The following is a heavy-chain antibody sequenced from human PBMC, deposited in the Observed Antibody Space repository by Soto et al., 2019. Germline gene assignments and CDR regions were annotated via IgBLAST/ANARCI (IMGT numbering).Heavy chain of an antibody. CDR1: GYTFTNYY. Sequence: QVQLVQSGAEVTKPGASVKVSCKASGYTFTNYYIHWIRQAPGQGLEWMGIFDPSSDGAHSAQSLQGRVTMTSETYTGTVFMELSSLTSDDTAVYYCAREQRGFDYWGQGTLVTVSS. J-gene: IGHJ4*02. D-gene: IGHD1-1*01. CDR2: FDPSSDGA. CDR3: AREQRGFDY. V-gene: IGHV1-46*01.